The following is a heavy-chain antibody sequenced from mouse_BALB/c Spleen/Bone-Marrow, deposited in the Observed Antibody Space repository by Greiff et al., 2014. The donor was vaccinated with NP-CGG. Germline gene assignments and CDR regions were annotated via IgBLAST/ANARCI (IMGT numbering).Heavy chain of an antibody. CDR1: GFTFSSFG. J-gene: IGHJ2*01. V-gene: IGHV5-17*02. CDR3: ARSGSSSGYFDY. Sequence: DVKLVESXGGLVQPGGSRKLSCAASGFTFSSFGMHWVRQAPEKGLEWVAYISSGSSTIYYADTVMGRFTISRDNPKNTLFLQMTSLRSEDTAMYYCARSGSSSGYFDYWGQGTTLTVSS. D-gene: IGHD1-1*01. CDR2: ISSGSSTI.